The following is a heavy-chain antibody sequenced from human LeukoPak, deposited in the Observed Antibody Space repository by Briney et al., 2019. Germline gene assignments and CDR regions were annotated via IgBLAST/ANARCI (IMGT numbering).Heavy chain of an antibody. CDR2: IYYSGST. CDR1: GGSISSYY. D-gene: IGHD1-26*01. J-gene: IGHJ4*02. Sequence: PSETLSFTCTVSGGSISSYYWSWIRQPPGKGLEWIGYIYYSGSTNYNPSLKSRVTISVDTSKNQFSLKLSSVTAADTAVYYCARETVGATPLWGQGTLVTVSS. CDR3: ARETVGATPL. V-gene: IGHV4-59*01.